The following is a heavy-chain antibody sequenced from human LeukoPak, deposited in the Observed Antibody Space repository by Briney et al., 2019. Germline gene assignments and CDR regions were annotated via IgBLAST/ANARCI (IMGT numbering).Heavy chain of an antibody. Sequence: GGSLRLSCAASGFTFSSYGMHWVRQAPGKGLEWVAVIWYDGSNKYYADSVKGRFTISRGNSKNTLYLQMNSLRAEDTAVYYCARDDCSSTSCYYYYGMDVWGKGTTVTVSS. CDR3: ARDDCSSTSCYYYYGMDV. CDR2: IWYDGSNK. CDR1: GFTFSSYG. J-gene: IGHJ6*04. V-gene: IGHV3-33*01. D-gene: IGHD2-2*01.